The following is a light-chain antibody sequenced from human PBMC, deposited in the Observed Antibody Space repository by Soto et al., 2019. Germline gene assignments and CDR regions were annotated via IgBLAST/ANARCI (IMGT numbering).Light chain of an antibody. J-gene: IGKJ4*01. V-gene: IGKV1-5*03. CDR2: KAS. CDR1: QTISSW. CDR3: QQSYSTPLT. Sequence: DIQMTQSPSTLSGSVGDRVTITRRASQTISSWLAWYQQKPGKAPKLLIYKASTLESGAPSRFSGSGSGTDFTLTISSLQPEDFATYYCQQSYSTPLTSGGGTKVDIK.